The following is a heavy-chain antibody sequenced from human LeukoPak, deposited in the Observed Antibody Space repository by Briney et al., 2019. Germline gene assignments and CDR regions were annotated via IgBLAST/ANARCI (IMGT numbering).Heavy chain of an antibody. D-gene: IGHD4-11*01. Sequence: SSETLSLTCTVSGSSISSSSYYWGWIRQPPGKGLEWIGSIYHSGSTYYNPSLKSRVTISVDTSKNQFSLKLSSVTAADTAVYYCASIDTVKGRRSAFDIWGQGTMVTVSS. J-gene: IGHJ3*02. CDR3: ASIDTVKGRRSAFDI. CDR1: GSSISSSSYY. CDR2: IYHSGST. V-gene: IGHV4-39*07.